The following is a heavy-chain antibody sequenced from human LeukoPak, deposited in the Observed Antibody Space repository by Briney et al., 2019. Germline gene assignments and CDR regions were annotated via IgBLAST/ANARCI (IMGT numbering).Heavy chain of an antibody. CDR2: IYHSGST. Sequence: PSETLSLTCAVSGYSISSGYYWGWIRQPPGKGLEWIGSIYHSGSTYYNPSLKSRVTISVDTSKNQFSLTLSSVTAADTAVYYCANGGDFYYFDYWGQGTLVTVSS. J-gene: IGHJ4*02. D-gene: IGHD2/OR15-2a*01. CDR1: GYSISSGYY. V-gene: IGHV4-38-2*01. CDR3: ANGGDFYYFDY.